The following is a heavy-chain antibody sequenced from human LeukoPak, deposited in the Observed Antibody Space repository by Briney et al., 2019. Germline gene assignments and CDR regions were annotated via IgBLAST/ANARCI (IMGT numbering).Heavy chain of an antibody. D-gene: IGHD6-13*01. CDR1: GGSISSSFYY. V-gene: IGHV4-39*07. CDR3: ARLGQLAFDY. CDR2: IYYSGNT. Sequence: SETLSLTCTVSGGSISSSFYYWGWIRQPPGKGLEWIGSIYYSGNTYYNPSLNSRVTISVDTSKNRFSLNLSSVTAADTAVYYCARLGQLAFDYWGQGTLVTVSS. J-gene: IGHJ4*02.